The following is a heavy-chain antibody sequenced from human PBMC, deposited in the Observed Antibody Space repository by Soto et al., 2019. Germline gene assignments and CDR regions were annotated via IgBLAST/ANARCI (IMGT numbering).Heavy chain of an antibody. J-gene: IGHJ3*01. CDR1: GFTFSSYG. V-gene: IGHV3-33*08. D-gene: IGHD3-22*01. CDR2: INYDGSKT. CDR3: ARDQLYYNDISGRPLNAFDV. Sequence: GGSLRLSCAASGFTFSSYGMHWARQAPGKGLEWVSDINYDGSKTYYADSVKGRFTISRDNAKNTLYLQMNSLRAEDTAVYYCARDQLYYNDISGRPLNAFDVWGQGTMVTVSS.